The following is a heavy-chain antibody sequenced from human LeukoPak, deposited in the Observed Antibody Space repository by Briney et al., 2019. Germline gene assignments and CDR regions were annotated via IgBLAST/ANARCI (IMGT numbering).Heavy chain of an antibody. CDR2: IYYSGST. CDR3: VGGIEGCTNGVCYTAVDY. V-gene: IGHV4-31*03. CDR1: GGSISSGGYY. Sequence: PSETLSLTCTVSGGSISSGGYYWSWIRQHPGKGLEWIGYIYYSGSTYYNPSLKSRVTISVDTSKNQFSLRLSSVTAADTAVYYCVGGIEGCTNGVCYTAVDYWGQGTLVTVSS. J-gene: IGHJ4*02. D-gene: IGHD2-8*01.